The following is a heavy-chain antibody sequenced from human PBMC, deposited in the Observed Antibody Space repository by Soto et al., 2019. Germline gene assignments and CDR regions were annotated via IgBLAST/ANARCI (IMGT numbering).Heavy chain of an antibody. Sequence: QVQLVQSGAEVKKPGSSVKVSCKASGGTFSSYAINWVRQAPGQGLEWMGGIIPIFGTANYAQKFQGRVTITADESTSTAYVELSSLRSEDTAVYYCARGSGGSSYYYYGMDVWGQGTTVTVSS. D-gene: IGHD2-15*01. V-gene: IGHV1-69*12. CDR1: GGTFSSYA. CDR3: ARGSGGSSYYYYGMDV. CDR2: IIPIFGTA. J-gene: IGHJ6*02.